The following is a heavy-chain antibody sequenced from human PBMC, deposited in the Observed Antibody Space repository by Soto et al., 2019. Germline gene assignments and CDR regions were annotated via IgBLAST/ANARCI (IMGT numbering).Heavy chain of an antibody. CDR1: GFTFSSYG. CDR2: ISYDGSNT. Sequence: QVQLVESGGGVVQPGRSLRLSCAASGFTFSSYGMHWVRQAPGKGLEWVAVISYDGSNTYYEDSVKGQFTISRDNSMNTRYLQMNSLRAEDTAVYYCAKCRPLYDYRIGIDLWGRGTLVTASS. V-gene: IGHV3-30*18. CDR3: AKCRPLYDYRIGIDL. D-gene: IGHD4-4*01. J-gene: IGHJ2*01.